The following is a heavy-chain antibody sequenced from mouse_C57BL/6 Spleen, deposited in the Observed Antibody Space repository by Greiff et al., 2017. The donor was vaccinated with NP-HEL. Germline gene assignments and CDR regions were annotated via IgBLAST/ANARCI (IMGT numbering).Heavy chain of an antibody. CDR1: GYTFTSYT. D-gene: IGHD2-5*01. CDR3: ARDYSNYVWYFDV. J-gene: IGHJ1*03. V-gene: IGHV1-4*01. Sequence: QVQLKESGAELARPGASVKMSCKASGYTFTSYTMHWVKQRPGQGLEWIGYINPSSGYTKYNQKFKDKATLTADKSSSTAYMQLSSLTSEDSAVYYCARDYSNYVWYFDVWGTGTTVTVSS. CDR2: INPSSGYT.